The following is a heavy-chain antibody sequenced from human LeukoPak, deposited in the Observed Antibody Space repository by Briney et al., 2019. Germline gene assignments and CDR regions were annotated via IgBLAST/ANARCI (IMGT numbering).Heavy chain of an antibody. Sequence: GGSLRLSCAASGFTFSSYVMSWVRQAPGKGLEWVSYINHNAETIYYADSVKGRFTISRDNAKNVLYLQMNRLGDGDTAVYYCARDSDWAFDNWGQGTLVTVSS. CDR1: GFTFSSYV. D-gene: IGHD2-21*02. CDR3: ARDSDWAFDN. J-gene: IGHJ4*02. CDR2: INHNAETI. V-gene: IGHV3-48*02.